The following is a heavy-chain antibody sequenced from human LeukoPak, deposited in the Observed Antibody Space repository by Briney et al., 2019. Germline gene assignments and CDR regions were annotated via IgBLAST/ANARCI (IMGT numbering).Heavy chain of an antibody. CDR3: ARGQDQWHDVFDI. CDR1: GYNLTTYD. D-gene: IGHD2-8*01. Sequence: GASVKVSCRASGYNLTTYDFNWVRQATGQGLEWMGWMNPNSGDTGYIQKFQGRLTMTWNTSTGTAYMELSSLRSEDTAMYYCARGQDQWHDVFDIWGQGTMVTVSS. CDR2: MNPNSGDT. V-gene: IGHV1-8*01. J-gene: IGHJ3*02.